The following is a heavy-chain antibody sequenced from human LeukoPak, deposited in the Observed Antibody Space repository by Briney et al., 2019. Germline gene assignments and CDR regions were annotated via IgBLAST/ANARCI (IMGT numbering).Heavy chain of an antibody. CDR3: ATIYYDSIGYYQYFDY. Sequence: SETLSLTCTVSGGSISSYYWSWIRQPPGKGLEWIGYIYYSGSTNYNPSLKSRVTISVDTSKNQFSLKLSSVTAADTAVYYCATIYYDSIGYYQYFDYWGQGTLVTVSS. D-gene: IGHD3-22*01. V-gene: IGHV4-59*01. J-gene: IGHJ4*02. CDR1: GGSISSYY. CDR2: IYYSGST.